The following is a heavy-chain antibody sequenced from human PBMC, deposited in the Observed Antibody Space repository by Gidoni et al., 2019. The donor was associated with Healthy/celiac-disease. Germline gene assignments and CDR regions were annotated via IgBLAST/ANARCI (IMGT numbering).Heavy chain of an antibody. CDR3: AKDWTEGYCSSTSCRDFDY. CDR1: GFTFSSYA. Sequence: EVQLLESGGGLVQPGGSLRLSCAASGFTFSSYAMSWVRQAPGKGLEWVSAISGSGGSTYYADSVKGRFTISRDNSKNTLYLQMNSLRAEDTAVYYCAKDWTEGYCSSTSCRDFDYWGQGTLVTVSS. J-gene: IGHJ4*02. CDR2: ISGSGGST. V-gene: IGHV3-23*01. D-gene: IGHD2-2*01.